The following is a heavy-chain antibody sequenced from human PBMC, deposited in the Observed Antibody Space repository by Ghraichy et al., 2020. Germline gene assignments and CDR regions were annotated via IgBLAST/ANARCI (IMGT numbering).Heavy chain of an antibody. J-gene: IGHJ6*02. CDR1: GYRFASYW. D-gene: IGHD2-2*01. Sequence: GESLNISCKTSGYRFASYWIVWVRQMPGKGLEWMGIINGGDSSTKYSPSFQGQVTISADKSISTAFLQWSSLQASDTAMYYCARHSITYAFGVDVWGQGTTVTVSS. CDR2: INGGDSST. V-gene: IGHV5-51*01. CDR3: ARHSITYAFGVDV.